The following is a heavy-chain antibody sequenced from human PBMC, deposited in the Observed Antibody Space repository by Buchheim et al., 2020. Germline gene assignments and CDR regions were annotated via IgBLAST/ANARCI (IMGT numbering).Heavy chain of an antibody. J-gene: IGHJ2*01. CDR2: MNPKSGNT. D-gene: IGHD3-10*01. V-gene: IGHV1-8*01. Sequence: QVQLVQSGAEVKKPGASVKVSCKASGYTFTSYDINWVRQATGQGLEWMGWMNPKSGNTGYAQKFQGRVTMTRNTSISTAYMELSSLRSEDTAVYYCASRTYYYGSGSYFHWYFDLWGRGIL. CDR1: GYTFTSYD. CDR3: ASRTYYYGSGSYFHWYFDL.